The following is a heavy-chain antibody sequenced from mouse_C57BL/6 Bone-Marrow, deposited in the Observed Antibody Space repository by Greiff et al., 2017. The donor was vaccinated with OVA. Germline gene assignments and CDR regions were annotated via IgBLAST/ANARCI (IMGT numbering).Heavy chain of an antibody. CDR1: GYTFTSYG. CDR3: ARDYYGASFAY. D-gene: IGHD1-1*01. Sequence: QVQLKQSGAELARPGASVKLSCKASGYTFTSYGISWVKQRTGQGLEWIGEIYPRSGNTYYNEKFKGKATLTADKSSSTAYMELRSLTSEDSAVYFCARDYYGASFAYWGRGTLDTVSA. CDR2: IYPRSGNT. V-gene: IGHV1-81*01. J-gene: IGHJ3*01.